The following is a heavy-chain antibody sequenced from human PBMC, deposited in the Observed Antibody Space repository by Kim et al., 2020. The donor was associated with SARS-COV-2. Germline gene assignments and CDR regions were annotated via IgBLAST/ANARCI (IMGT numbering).Heavy chain of an antibody. CDR1: GYTFTSYG. V-gene: IGHV1-18*01. CDR3: AREGVRMVRGGPYYYYGMDV. CDR2: ISAYNGNT. Sequence: ASVKVSCKASGYTFTSYGISWVRQAPGQGLEWMGWISAYNGNTNYAQKLQGRVTMTTDTSTSTAYMELRSLRSDDTAVYYCAREGVRMVRGGPYYYYGMDVWGQGTTVTVSS. J-gene: IGHJ6*02. D-gene: IGHD3-10*01.